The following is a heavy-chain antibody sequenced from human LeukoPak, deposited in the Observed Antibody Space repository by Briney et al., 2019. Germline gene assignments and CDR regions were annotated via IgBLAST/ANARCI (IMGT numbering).Heavy chain of an antibody. Sequence: ASVKVSCKASGYTFTSYGISWVRQAPGQGLEWMGWISAYNGNTNYAQKLQGRVTMTTDTSTSTAYMELRSLRSEDTAVYYCARDERRYCSSTSCYLYFDYWGQGTLVTVSS. CDR2: ISAYNGNT. D-gene: IGHD2-2*01. CDR3: ARDERRYCSSTSCYLYFDY. J-gene: IGHJ4*02. CDR1: GYTFTSYG. V-gene: IGHV1-18*04.